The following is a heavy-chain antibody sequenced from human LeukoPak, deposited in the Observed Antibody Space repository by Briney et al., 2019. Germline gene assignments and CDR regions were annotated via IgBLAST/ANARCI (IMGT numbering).Heavy chain of an antibody. J-gene: IGHJ4*02. CDR2: IYTGGST. CDR3: ARVSRMLGTSTLDN. V-gene: IGHV3-66*01. D-gene: IGHD1-26*01. Sequence: PGGSLRLSCAASGFTVSSNYMSWVRQAPGKGLEWVSVIYTGGSTYYADPVKGRFTTSRDYSKNTLYLQMNSLRAEDTAVYYCARVSRMLGTSTLDNWGQGTLVTVSS. CDR1: GFTVSSNY.